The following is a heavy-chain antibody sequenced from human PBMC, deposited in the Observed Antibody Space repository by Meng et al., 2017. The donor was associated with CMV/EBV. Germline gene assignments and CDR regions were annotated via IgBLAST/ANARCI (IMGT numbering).Heavy chain of an antibody. Sequence: ASVQVSCKASGYTFTGYYMHWVRQAPGQGLEWMGWINPNSGGTSYAQKFQGRVTMTRDTSISTAYMELSRLRSDDTAVYYCARDYTDTYGMDVWGQGTTVTVSS. V-gene: IGHV1-2*02. D-gene: IGHD2-2*02. J-gene: IGHJ6*02. CDR2: INPNSGGT. CDR1: GYTFTGYY. CDR3: ARDYTDTYGMDV.